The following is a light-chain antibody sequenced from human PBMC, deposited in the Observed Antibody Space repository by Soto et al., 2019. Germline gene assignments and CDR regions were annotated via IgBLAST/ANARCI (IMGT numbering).Light chain of an antibody. Sequence: QSVLTQPPSVSGAPGQRVTISCTGSSSNIGAGYVVHWYQHLPGTAPRLLIYGNSNRPSGVPDRFSGSKSGTSASLAITGLQSEDEADYYCATWDDSLPAVFGGGTKLTVL. J-gene: IGLJ2*01. CDR3: ATWDDSLPAV. CDR1: SSNIGAGYV. CDR2: GNS. V-gene: IGLV1-40*01.